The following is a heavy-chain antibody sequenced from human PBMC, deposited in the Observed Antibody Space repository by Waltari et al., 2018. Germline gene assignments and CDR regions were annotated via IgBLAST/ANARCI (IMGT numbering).Heavy chain of an antibody. CDR1: GGPFSGSY. J-gene: IGHJ4*02. CDR2: INHSGST. D-gene: IGHD6-13*01. CDR3: ARNAIATDY. Sequence: QVRLQQWGAGLLKPSEPLSLTCAAYGGPFSGSYWSWIRQPPGKGLEWIGEINHSGSTNYNPSLKSRVTISVDTSKNQFSLKLSSVTAADTAVYYCARNAIATDYWGQGTLVTVSS. V-gene: IGHV4-34*01.